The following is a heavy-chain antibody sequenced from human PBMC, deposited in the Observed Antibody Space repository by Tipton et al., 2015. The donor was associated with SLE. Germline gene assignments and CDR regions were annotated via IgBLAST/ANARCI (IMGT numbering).Heavy chain of an antibody. Sequence: LRLSCTVSGGSVSSGSYYWGWIRQPPGKGLEWIGSIYYSGSTYYNPSLKSRVTISLDTSKNHFSLKLSSVIAADTAVYYCARHDSSSPNRPVDYWGQGTLVTVSS. V-gene: IGHV4-39*01. J-gene: IGHJ4*02. D-gene: IGHD6-6*01. CDR1: GGSVSSGSYY. CDR2: IYYSGST. CDR3: ARHDSSSPNRPVDY.